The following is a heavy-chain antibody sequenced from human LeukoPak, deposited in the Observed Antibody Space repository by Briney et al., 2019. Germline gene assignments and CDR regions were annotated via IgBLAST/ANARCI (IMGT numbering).Heavy chain of an antibody. V-gene: IGHV4-59*08. Sequence: SETLSLTCTVSGGSIGSYSWSWIRQPPGRGLEWIGYLYYSGSTNYNPSLKSRVTMSVDTSKNQFSLKLSSVTAADTAVYYCARHVYCTNGICSDYWGQGTLVTVSS. CDR1: GGSIGSYS. CDR3: ARHVYCTNGICSDY. CDR2: LYYSGST. J-gene: IGHJ4*02. D-gene: IGHD2-8*01.